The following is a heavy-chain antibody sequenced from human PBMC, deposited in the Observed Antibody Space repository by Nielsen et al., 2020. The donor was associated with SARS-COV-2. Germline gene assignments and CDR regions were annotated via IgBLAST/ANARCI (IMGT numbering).Heavy chain of an antibody. CDR1: GFIFSDYF. V-gene: IGHV3-48*04. Sequence: GESLKISCAASGFIFSDYFMNWVRQAPGKGLEWVSYISSSSATKTYGDFVKGRFTISRDNAKSTLYLQLNSLRAEDTAVYYCARGSLACSGGICYLDDAFDIWGQGTVVTVSS. CDR2: ISSSSATK. D-gene: IGHD2-15*01. CDR3: ARGSLACSGGICYLDDAFDI. J-gene: IGHJ3*02.